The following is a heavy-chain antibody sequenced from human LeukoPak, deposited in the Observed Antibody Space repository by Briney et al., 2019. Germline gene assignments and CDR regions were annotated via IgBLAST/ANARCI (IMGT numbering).Heavy chain of an antibody. CDR2: ISGGGGST. D-gene: IGHD1-14*01. Sequence: PGGSLRLSCAASGFTFSSYAMTWVRQAPGRGLEWVSAISGGGGSTSYADSVKGRFTISRDASKNTLYLQMNSLRAEDTAVYYCARTPGDYCYYIDVWAKGTTVTVSS. CDR1: GFTFSSYA. J-gene: IGHJ6*03. V-gene: IGHV3-23*01. CDR3: ARTPGDYCYYIDV.